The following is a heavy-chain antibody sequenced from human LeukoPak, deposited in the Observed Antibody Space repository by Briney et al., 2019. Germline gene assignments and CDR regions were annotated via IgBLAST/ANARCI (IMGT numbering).Heavy chain of an antibody. J-gene: IGHJ6*03. CDR1: GFSFSSYA. CDR2: ISSSSSYI. Sequence: GGSLRLSCAASGFSFSSYAMSWVRQAPGKGVEWVSSISSSSSYIYYADSVKGRFTISRDNAKNSLYLQMNSLRAEDTAVYYCARYPPYDFWSGYQPYYYYMDVWGKGTTVTVSS. CDR3: ARYPPYDFWSGYQPYYYYMDV. D-gene: IGHD3-3*01. V-gene: IGHV3-21*01.